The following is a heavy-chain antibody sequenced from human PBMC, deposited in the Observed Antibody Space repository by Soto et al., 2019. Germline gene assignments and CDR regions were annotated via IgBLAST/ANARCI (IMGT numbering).Heavy chain of an antibody. D-gene: IGHD2-8*01. V-gene: IGHV3-74*01. J-gene: IGHJ4*02. CDR2: ISTDGSIT. CDR1: GLIFSNYK. Sequence: PGGSLRLSCAASGLIFSNYKMHWVRQAPGKGLVWVSRISTDGSITDYADSVKGRFTVSRDNAKNTLYLQMNSLRVDDTAVYYCARDTNGLHYWGQGTLLTVSS. CDR3: ARDTNGLHY.